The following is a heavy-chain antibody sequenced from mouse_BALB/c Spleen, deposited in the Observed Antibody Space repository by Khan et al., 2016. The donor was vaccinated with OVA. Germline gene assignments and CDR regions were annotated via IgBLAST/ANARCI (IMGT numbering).Heavy chain of an antibody. V-gene: IGHV1S81*02. CDR3: TRSGYGSFAY. D-gene: IGHD2-2*01. Sequence: VQLQQSGAELVKPGASVRLSCKASGYTFTSYYLYWVKQRPGQGLEWIGDINPSSGGTNFNEKFKSKATLTVDKSSRTASIQLNSLTSEDSAVYYCTRSGYGSFAYWGQGTLVTVSA. J-gene: IGHJ3*01. CDR2: INPSSGGT. CDR1: GYTFTSYY.